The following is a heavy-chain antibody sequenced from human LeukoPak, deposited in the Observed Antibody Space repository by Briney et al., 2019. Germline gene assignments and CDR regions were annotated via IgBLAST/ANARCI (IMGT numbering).Heavy chain of an antibody. CDR1: GYTFSDYY. Sequence: ASVKVSCKASGYTFSDYYMHWVRQAPGQGLEWMGWINPNSGGTNYAQKVQGRVTITRDTSISTAYMELSSLRSDDTAVYYCAVPAGTGVHNSWGQGTLVTVSS. CDR3: AVPAGTGVHNS. J-gene: IGHJ4*02. CDR2: INPNSGGT. V-gene: IGHV1-2*02. D-gene: IGHD7-27*01.